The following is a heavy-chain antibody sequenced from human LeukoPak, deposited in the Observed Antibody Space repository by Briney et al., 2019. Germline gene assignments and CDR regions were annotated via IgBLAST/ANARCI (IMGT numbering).Heavy chain of an antibody. Sequence: GGSLRLSCAASGFTSSSCVMNWVRQAPGKGLEWVSAISGSGTSTYCADSVKGRFTIYRDNSKNTLYLQMNSLRVEDTAVYYCAKDASEMATCDYWGQGTLVTVSS. J-gene: IGHJ4*02. CDR3: AKDASEMATCDY. V-gene: IGHV3-23*01. CDR2: ISGSGTST. D-gene: IGHD5-24*01. CDR1: GFTSSSCV.